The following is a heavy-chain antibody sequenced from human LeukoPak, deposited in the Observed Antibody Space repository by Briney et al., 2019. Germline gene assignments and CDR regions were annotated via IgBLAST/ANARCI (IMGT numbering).Heavy chain of an antibody. CDR1: GGSFSSSSYY. Sequence: SETLSLTCTVSGGSFSSSSYYWGWIRQPPGKGLEWIGSISYSGSTYYSPSLKSRVSISADTSKNQFSLKLSSVTAADTAVYYCASRLAVAGTHYFDFWGQGTLVTVSS. CDR3: ASRLAVAGTHYFDF. D-gene: IGHD6-19*01. CDR2: ISYSGST. V-gene: IGHV4-39*01. J-gene: IGHJ4*02.